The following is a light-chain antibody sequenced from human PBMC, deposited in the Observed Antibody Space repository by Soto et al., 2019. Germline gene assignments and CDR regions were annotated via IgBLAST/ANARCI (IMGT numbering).Light chain of an antibody. Sequence: SVLAQPASVSGSPGQSITISCTGTRRDVVGYNYVSWYQQYPGKSPKLLIYEVTHRPSGVSNRFSGSKSGNTASLTISGLQAEDEADYYCSSYTISNALPFVFGTGTKVTVL. V-gene: IGLV2-14*01. CDR2: EVT. CDR3: SSYTISNALPFV. J-gene: IGLJ1*01. CDR1: RRDVVGYNY.